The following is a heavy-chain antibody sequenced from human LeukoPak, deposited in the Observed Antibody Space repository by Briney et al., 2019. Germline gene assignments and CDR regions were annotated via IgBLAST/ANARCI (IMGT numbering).Heavy chain of an antibody. J-gene: IGHJ4*02. CDR3: VRGFDH. CDR2: IKHDGSEI. Sequence: GGSLRLSCAASGFTFSTYWMSWVRQAPGKGLEWVANIKHDGSEIYHVDSVRGRFAISRDNAKNSVYLQMTSLRAEDTAIYYCVRGFDHWGQGTLVTVS. CDR1: GFTFSTYW. V-gene: IGHV3-7*01.